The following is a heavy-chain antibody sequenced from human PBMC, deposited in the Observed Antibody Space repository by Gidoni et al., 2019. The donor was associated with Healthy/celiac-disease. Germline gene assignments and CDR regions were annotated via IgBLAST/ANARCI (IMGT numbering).Heavy chain of an antibody. CDR1: GFSLSTRGVG. CDR2: IYWNDDK. CDR3: AHRGVTGKLNYFDY. V-gene: IGHV2-5*01. D-gene: IGHD2-21*02. Sequence: QITLKESAPTLVKPTQTLTLTCTFSGFSLSTRGVGVGWIRQPPGKALEWLAIIYWNDDKRYSPSLKSRLTITKDTSKNQVVLTMTNMDPVDTATYYCAHRGVTGKLNYFDYWGQGTLVTVSS. J-gene: IGHJ4*02.